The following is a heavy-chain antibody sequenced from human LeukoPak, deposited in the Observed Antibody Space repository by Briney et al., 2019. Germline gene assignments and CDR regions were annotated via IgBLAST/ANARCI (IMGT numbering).Heavy chain of an antibody. J-gene: IGHJ6*02. CDR1: GASISSYY. V-gene: IGHV4-59*12. CDR3: ARDPRGAAAYYYYGMDV. CDR2: ISYSGST. D-gene: IGHD1-26*01. Sequence: SETLSLTCTVSGASISSYYWSWIRQPPGKGLEWIGYISYSGSTNYNPSLKSRVAISVDTSKNQFSLKLSSVTAADTAVYYCARDPRGAAAYYYYGMDVWGQGTTVTVSS.